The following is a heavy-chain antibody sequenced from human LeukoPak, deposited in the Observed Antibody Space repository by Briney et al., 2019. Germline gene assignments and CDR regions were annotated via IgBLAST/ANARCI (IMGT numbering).Heavy chain of an antibody. CDR2: ISSSSSYI. D-gene: IGHD1-1*01. Sequence: PGGSLRLSCAASGFTFSSYSMNWVRQAPGKGLEWVSSISSSSSYIYYADSVKGRFTISRDNAKNSLYLQMNSLRAEDTAVYYCARDYTRTTGWFDPWGQGTLVTVSS. CDR3: ARDYTRTTGWFDP. CDR1: GFTFSSYS. J-gene: IGHJ5*02. V-gene: IGHV3-21*01.